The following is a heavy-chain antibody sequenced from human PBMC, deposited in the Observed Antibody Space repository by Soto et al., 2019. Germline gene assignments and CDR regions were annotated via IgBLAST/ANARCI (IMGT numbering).Heavy chain of an antibody. CDR1: GGSIISGDYY. Sequence: SETLSLTCTVSGGSIISGDYYWSWIRQPPGKGLEWIGYIYYSGSTYYNPSLKSRVTISVDTSKNQFSLKLSSVTAADTAVYYCARRYSSGRFDPWGQGTLVTVSS. V-gene: IGHV4-30-4*01. J-gene: IGHJ5*02. CDR2: IYYSGST. CDR3: ARRYSSGRFDP. D-gene: IGHD6-19*01.